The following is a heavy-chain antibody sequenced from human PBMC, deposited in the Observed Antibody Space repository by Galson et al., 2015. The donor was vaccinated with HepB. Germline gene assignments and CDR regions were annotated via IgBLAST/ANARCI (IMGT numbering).Heavy chain of an antibody. CDR3: ARDLRSLNYYYYGMDV. D-gene: IGHD3-16*01. CDR1: AFTFSSYS. Sequence: SLRLSCAASAFTFSSYSMNWVRQAPGKGLEWVSSISSSSSYIYYADSVQGRFTISRDNAKNSLYLQMNSLRAEDTAVYYCARDLRSLNYYYYGMDVWGQGTTVTVSS. J-gene: IGHJ6*02. V-gene: IGHV3-21*01. CDR2: ISSSSSYI.